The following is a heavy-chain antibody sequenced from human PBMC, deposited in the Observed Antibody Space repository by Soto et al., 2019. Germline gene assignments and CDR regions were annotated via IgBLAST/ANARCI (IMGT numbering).Heavy chain of an antibody. D-gene: IGHD5-18*01. CDR1: GGSISSSNW. Sequence: QVQLQESGPGLVKPSGTLSLTCAVSGGSISSSNWWTWVRQPPGKGLEWIGEIYHSGSANYSPSLESRVTISVDKSKNQFSLKLSSVTAANTAVYYCARTGGYSYAYGYWGQGTLVTVSS. J-gene: IGHJ4*02. CDR2: IYHSGSA. V-gene: IGHV4-4*02. CDR3: ARTGGYSYAYGY.